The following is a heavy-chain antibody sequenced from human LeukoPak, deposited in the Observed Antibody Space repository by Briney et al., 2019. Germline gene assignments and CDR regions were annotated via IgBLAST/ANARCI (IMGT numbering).Heavy chain of an antibody. J-gene: IGHJ5*02. Sequence: ASVKVSCXASGYTFTSYGISWVRQALGQGLEWMGWISAYNGNTNYAQKLQGRVTMTTDTSTSTAYMELRSLRSDDTAVYYCARDTAAASNWFDPWGQGTLVTASS. V-gene: IGHV1-18*01. CDR1: GYTFTSYG. CDR2: ISAYNGNT. D-gene: IGHD6-25*01. CDR3: ARDTAAASNWFDP.